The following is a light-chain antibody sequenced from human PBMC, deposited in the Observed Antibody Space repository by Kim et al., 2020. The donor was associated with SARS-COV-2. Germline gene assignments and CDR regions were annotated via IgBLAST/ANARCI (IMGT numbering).Light chain of an antibody. CDR1: TLRSSF. CDR3: NSRDSSGDHWV. V-gene: IGLV3-19*01. J-gene: IGLJ2*01. CDR2: DKS. Sequence: ALGQKVRITCQGDTLRSSFASWYQQRPGQAPILVMYDKSNRPSGIPGRFSATSSGNTASLIITGAQAEDEADYYCNSRDSSGDHWVFGGGTQLTVL.